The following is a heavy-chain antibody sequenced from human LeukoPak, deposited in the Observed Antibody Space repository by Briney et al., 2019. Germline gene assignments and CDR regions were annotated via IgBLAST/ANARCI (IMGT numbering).Heavy chain of an antibody. D-gene: IGHD3-22*01. J-gene: IGHJ4*02. Sequence: GGSLRLSCAASGFTVSSNYMSWVRQAPGKGLEWVSVIYSGGSTYYADSVKGRFTISRDNSKNTLYLQMNSLRAEDTAVYYCAREPHRGYFDYWGQGTLVTVSS. CDR2: IYSGGST. CDR3: AREPHRGYFDY. V-gene: IGHV3-66*01. CDR1: GFTVSSNY.